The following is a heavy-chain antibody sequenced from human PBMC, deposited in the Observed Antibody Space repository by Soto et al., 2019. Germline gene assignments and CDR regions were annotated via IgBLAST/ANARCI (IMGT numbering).Heavy chain of an antibody. D-gene: IGHD3-10*01. CDR3: ARGAVIAPYGSGSYFDY. CDR1: GGSISSYY. V-gene: IGHV4-59*01. Sequence: SETLSLTCTVSGGSISSYYWSWIRQPPGKGLEWIGYIYYSGSTNYNPSLKSRVTISVDTSKNQFSLKLSSVTAADTAVYYCARGAVIAPYGSGSYFDYWGQGTLVPSPQ. J-gene: IGHJ4*02. CDR2: IYYSGST.